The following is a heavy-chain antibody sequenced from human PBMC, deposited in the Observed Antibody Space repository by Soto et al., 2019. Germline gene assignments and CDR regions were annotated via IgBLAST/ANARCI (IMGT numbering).Heavy chain of an antibody. V-gene: IGHV4-39*01. CDR1: GGSISSSSYY. CDR2: IYYSGST. D-gene: IGHD2-2*01. CDR3: ARRQGYCISTSCYSFVDYYYYGMDV. J-gene: IGHJ6*02. Sequence: SETLSLTCTVSGGSISSSSYYWGWIRQPPGKGLEWIGSIYYSGSTYYNPSLKSRVTISVDTSKNQFSLKLSSVTAADTAVYYCARRQGYCISTSCYSFVDYYYYGMDVWGQGTTVTV.